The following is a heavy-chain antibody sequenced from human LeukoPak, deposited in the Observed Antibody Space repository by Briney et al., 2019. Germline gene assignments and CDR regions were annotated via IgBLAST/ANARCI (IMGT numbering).Heavy chain of an antibody. J-gene: IGHJ4*02. CDR2: IRNDGTTK. V-gene: IGHV3-30*02. CDR1: GFIFSSYG. CDR3: AKDELFSSAWYFDY. D-gene: IGHD6-19*01. Sequence: GGSLRLSCAASGFIFSSYGMHWVRQAPGKGLEWVAFIRNDGTTKYYADSVKGRFTNSRDNSKNTLYLQLNSLRAEDTAVYYCAKDELFSSAWYFDYWGQGTLVTVSS.